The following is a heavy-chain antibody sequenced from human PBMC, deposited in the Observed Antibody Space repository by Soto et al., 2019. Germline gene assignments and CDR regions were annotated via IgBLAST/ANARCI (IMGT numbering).Heavy chain of an antibody. CDR3: AREAETYSGMDV. V-gene: IGHV1-46*01. CDR2: INPTDNRK. Sequence: QVHLEQSGAEMQKPGASVKVSCKASGYTFTSYYIHWVRQAPGQGLEWLGVINPTDNRKTYAQIFPGRVTMTRDTSTGTVYMELRSLRSEDTAIYYCAREAETYSGMDVWGQGTTVTVSS. J-gene: IGHJ6*02. CDR1: GYTFTSYY.